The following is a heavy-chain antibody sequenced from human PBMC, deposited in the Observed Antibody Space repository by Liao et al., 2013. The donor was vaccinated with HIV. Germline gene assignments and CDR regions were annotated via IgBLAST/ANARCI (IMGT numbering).Heavy chain of an antibody. CDR3: ARGGVGATQFDY. J-gene: IGHJ4*02. Sequence: QVQLQQWGAGLLKPSETLSLTCAVYGGSFSGYYWSWIRQPPGKGLEWIGEINHSGSTNYNPSLKSRVTISVETSKNQFSLKLSAVTAADTAVYYCARGGVGATQFDYWGQGTLVTVSS. CDR1: GGSFSGYY. CDR2: INHSGST. V-gene: IGHV4-34*01. D-gene: IGHD1-26*01.